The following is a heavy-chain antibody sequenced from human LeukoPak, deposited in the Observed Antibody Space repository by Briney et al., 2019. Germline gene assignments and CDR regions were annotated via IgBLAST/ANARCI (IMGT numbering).Heavy chain of an antibody. Sequence: GGSLRLSCAASGFTFSDYYMSWIRQAPGKGLEWVSYISSSGSTIYYADSVKGRFTISRDNAKNSLYLQMNSLGAEDTAVYYCARDSGVAVVGHFDPWGQGTLVTVSS. CDR2: ISSSGSTI. V-gene: IGHV3-11*04. J-gene: IGHJ5*02. CDR3: ARDSGVAVVGHFDP. CDR1: GFTFSDYY. D-gene: IGHD6-19*01.